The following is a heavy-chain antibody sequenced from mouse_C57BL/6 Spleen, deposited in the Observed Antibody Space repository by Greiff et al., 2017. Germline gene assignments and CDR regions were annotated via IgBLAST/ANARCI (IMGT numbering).Heavy chain of an antibody. J-gene: IGHJ4*01. Sequence: QVQLQQSGPGLVQPSQSLSITCTVSGFSLTSYGVHWVRQPPGKGLEWLGVIWSGGSTDYNAAFISRLSISKDNSKRQVFFKMNSLQADDTAIYYCAKKGNYSNYYAMDYWGQGTSVTVSS. V-gene: IGHV2-4*01. CDR1: GFSLTSYG. CDR2: IWSGGST. CDR3: AKKGNYSNYYAMDY. D-gene: IGHD2-5*01.